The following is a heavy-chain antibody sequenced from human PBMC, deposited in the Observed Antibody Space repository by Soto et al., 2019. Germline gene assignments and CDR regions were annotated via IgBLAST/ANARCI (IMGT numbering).Heavy chain of an antibody. CDR3: ARRYGSCFDY. J-gene: IGHJ4*02. D-gene: IGHD5-18*01. Sequence: QVQLQESGPGLVKPSETLSLTCTVSGGSISSYYWSWIRQPPGKGLEWLGYIYYSGSTNYNPYLKSRVTTSGDTSKNQFSLKLSSVTAADTAVYYCARRYGSCFDYWGQGTLVTVSS. V-gene: IGHV4-59*08. CDR1: GGSISSYY. CDR2: IYYSGST.